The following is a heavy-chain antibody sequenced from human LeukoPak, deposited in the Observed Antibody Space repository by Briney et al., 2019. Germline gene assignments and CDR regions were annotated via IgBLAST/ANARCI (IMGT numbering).Heavy chain of an antibody. CDR2: ISYDGSNK. V-gene: IGHV3-30*18. J-gene: IGHJ3*02. CDR1: GFTFSSYW. Sequence: GGSLRLSCAASGFTFSSYWMSWVRQAPGKGLEWVAVISYDGSNKYYADSVKGRFTISRDNSKNTLYLQMNSLRAEDTAVYYCAKFVARDAFDIWGQGTMVTVSS. CDR3: AKFVARDAFDI. D-gene: IGHD2-21*01.